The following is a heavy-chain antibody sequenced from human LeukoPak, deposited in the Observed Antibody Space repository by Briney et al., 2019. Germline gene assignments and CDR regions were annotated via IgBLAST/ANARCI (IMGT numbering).Heavy chain of an antibody. J-gene: IGHJ4*02. CDR2: IDSGSNNI. V-gene: IGHV3-11*06. Sequence: LSLTCAVYGESFTGYYWTWIRQPPGKGLEWVSDIDSGSNNIHYADSVKGRFTISRDDAKNSLYLQMDSLRAEDTAVYYCARRFDYWGQGTLVTVSS. CDR3: ARRFDY. CDR1: GESFTGYY.